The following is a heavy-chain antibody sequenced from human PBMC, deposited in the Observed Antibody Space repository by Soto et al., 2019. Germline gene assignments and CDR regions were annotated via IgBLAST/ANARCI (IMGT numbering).Heavy chain of an antibody. D-gene: IGHD4-17*01. J-gene: IGHJ6*02. CDR1: GFTFSSYS. CDR3: ARSTVTRDYYYYGMDV. V-gene: IGHV3-21*01. CDR2: ISSSSSYI. Sequence: EVQLVESGGGLVKPGGSLRLSCAASGFTFSSYSMNWVRQAPGKGLEWVSSISSSSSYIYYADSVKGRFTISRVNAKNSLYLQMNSLRAEDTAVYYCARSTVTRDYYYYGMDVWGQGTTVTVSS.